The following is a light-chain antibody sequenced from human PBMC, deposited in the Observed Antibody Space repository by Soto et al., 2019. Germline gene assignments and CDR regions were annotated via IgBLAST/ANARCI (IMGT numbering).Light chain of an antibody. CDR3: CSYEGCNSYLA. V-gene: IGLV2-8*01. CDR1: ISDVGGYNY. Sequence: QSALTQPPSASGSPGQSVTISCTGTISDVGGYNYVSWYQQHPGKAPKLMIYEVSERPSGVPDRFSGSKSGNTASLTVSGRQAEDEADDYCCSYEGCNSYLAFGGGTKLTVL. J-gene: IGLJ2*01. CDR2: EVS.